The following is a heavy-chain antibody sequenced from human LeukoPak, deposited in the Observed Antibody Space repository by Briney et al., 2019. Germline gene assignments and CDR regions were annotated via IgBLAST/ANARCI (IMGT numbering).Heavy chain of an antibody. Sequence: GGSLRLSCAASGFTFSSYAMSWVRQAPGKGLEWVSALSGNGGSTYYADSVKGRFTISRDNSTNTLYLQMNSLRAEDTAVYYCARDSPSYYDSSDLPDYWGQGTLVTVSS. CDR3: ARDSPSYYDSSDLPDY. CDR1: GFTFSSYA. V-gene: IGHV3-23*01. CDR2: LSGNGGST. J-gene: IGHJ4*02. D-gene: IGHD3-22*01.